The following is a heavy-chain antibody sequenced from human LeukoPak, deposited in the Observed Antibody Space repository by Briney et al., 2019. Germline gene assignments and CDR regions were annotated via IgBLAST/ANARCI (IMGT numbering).Heavy chain of an antibody. V-gene: IGHV3-9*01. D-gene: IGHD6-13*01. J-gene: IGHJ5*02. CDR3: AKDPNTQYSSSWYWGWFDP. CDR1: GFTFDDYA. CDR2: ISWNSGSI. Sequence: PGGSLRLSCAASGFTFDDYAMHWVRQAPGKGLEWVSGISWNSGSIGYADSVKGRFTISRDNAKNSLYLQMNSLRAEDTALYYCAKDPNTQYSSSWYWGWFDPWGQGTLVTVSS.